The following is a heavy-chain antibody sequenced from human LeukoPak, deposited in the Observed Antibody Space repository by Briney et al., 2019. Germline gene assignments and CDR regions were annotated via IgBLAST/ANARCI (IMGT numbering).Heavy chain of an antibody. V-gene: IGHV3-23*01. CDR1: GFTFSSYA. Sequence: PGGSLRLSCAASGFTFSSYAMSWVRQAPGKGLERVSAISGSGGSTYYADSVKGRFTISRDNSKNTLYLQMNSLRAEDTAVYYCAKSDSSGYYLRGFDYWGQGTLVTVSS. J-gene: IGHJ4*02. D-gene: IGHD3-22*01. CDR3: AKSDSSGYYLRGFDY. CDR2: ISGSGGST.